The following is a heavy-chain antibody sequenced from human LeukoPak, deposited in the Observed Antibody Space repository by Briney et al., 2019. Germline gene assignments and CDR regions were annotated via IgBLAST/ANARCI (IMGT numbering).Heavy chain of an antibody. CDR1: GFIFSDYA. D-gene: IGHD3-10*01. Sequence: GGSLRLSCVASGFIFSDYATSWVRQAPGRGLEWVSGINNSGDRTDYADSVKGRFTISRDNSKNTLYLQMNSLRAEDTAIYYCAKGRGSGSYFGIDPWGQGTLVTVSS. J-gene: IGHJ5*02. V-gene: IGHV3-23*01. CDR2: INNSGDRT. CDR3: AKGRGSGSYFGIDP.